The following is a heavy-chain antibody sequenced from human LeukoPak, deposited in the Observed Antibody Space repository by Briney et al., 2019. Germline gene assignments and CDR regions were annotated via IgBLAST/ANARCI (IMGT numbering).Heavy chain of an antibody. CDR3: ARGSGFVLDY. Sequence: GSLRLSCVASGFTFCSYEVNWVRQAPGKGLEWVSCISTSGDSMYYADSVKGRFTISRDNVKNSLFLQMNSLRAEDTAVYYCARGSGFVLDYWGQGTLVTVSS. D-gene: IGHD1-26*01. J-gene: IGHJ4*02. CDR2: ISTSGDSM. V-gene: IGHV3-48*03. CDR1: GFTFCSYE.